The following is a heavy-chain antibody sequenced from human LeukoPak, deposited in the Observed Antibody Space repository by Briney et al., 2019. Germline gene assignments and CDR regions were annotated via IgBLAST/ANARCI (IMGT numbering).Heavy chain of an antibody. CDR3: AKDAYIRGWYLDY. V-gene: IGHV3-30*18. Sequence: GGSLRVSCAASGFSFSNYGMHWVRQAPGKGLEWVAVISYDGGNIYYADSVKGRFTISRDNSKNTLYLQMNSLRLGDTATYYCAKDAYIRGWYLDYWGQGTLVAVSS. CDR1: GFSFSNYG. D-gene: IGHD6-19*01. J-gene: IGHJ4*02. CDR2: ISYDGGNI.